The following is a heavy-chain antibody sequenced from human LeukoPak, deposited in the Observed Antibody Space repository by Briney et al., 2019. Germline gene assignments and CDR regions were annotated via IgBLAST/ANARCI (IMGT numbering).Heavy chain of an antibody. J-gene: IGHJ5*02. V-gene: IGHV3-48*03. Sequence: GGSLRLSCAASGFTFSSYEMNWVRQAPGKGLEWVSYISSSGSTIYYADSVKGRFTISRDNAKNSLYLQMNSLRAEDTAVYYCARAVSGSYFVFRLDPWGQGTLVTVSS. CDR1: GFTFSSYE. CDR3: ARAVSGSYFVFRLDP. D-gene: IGHD1-26*01. CDR2: ISSSGSTI.